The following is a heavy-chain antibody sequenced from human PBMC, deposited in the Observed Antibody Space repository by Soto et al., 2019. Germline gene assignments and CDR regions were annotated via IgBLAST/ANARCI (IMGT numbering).Heavy chain of an antibody. Sequence: PVGSLRLSCAASGFTFSSYWMSWVRQAPGKGLEWVANIKQDGSEKYYVDSVKGRFTISRDNAKNSLYLQMNSLRAEDTAVYYCARDGPGFGGSYGEWFDPWGQGTLVTVYS. V-gene: IGHV3-7*01. J-gene: IGHJ5*02. D-gene: IGHD1-26*01. CDR3: ARDGPGFGGSYGEWFDP. CDR2: IKQDGSEK. CDR1: GFTFSSYW.